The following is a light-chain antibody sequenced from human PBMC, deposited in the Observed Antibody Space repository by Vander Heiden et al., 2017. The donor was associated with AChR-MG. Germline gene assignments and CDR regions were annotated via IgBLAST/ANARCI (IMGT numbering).Light chain of an antibody. J-gene: IGKJ4*01. CDR2: GAS. CDR1: QSVNNN. Sequence: IVMTQSPATLSVSPGETATLSCRASQSVNNNVAWYQQRRGQAPRLLHYGASTRATGIPARFSGSGSGTEFTLTISSLQSEDFAIYFCQEYLNWPLTFGGGTKVEI. V-gene: IGKV3-15*01. CDR3: QEYLNWPLT.